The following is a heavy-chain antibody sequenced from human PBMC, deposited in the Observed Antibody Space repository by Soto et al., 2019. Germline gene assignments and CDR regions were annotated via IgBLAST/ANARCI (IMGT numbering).Heavy chain of an antibody. Sequence: QVQLVQSGAEVKKPGSSVKVSCKASGGTFSSYAISWVRQAPGQGLEWMAGIIPIFGTANYAQKFQGRVTITADESTSTAYMEQSSLRSEDTAVYYCARENGSGSVSWFDPWDQGTLVTVSS. CDR2: IIPIFGTA. J-gene: IGHJ5*02. V-gene: IGHV1-69*01. CDR1: GGTFSSYA. D-gene: IGHD3-10*01. CDR3: ARENGSGSVSWFDP.